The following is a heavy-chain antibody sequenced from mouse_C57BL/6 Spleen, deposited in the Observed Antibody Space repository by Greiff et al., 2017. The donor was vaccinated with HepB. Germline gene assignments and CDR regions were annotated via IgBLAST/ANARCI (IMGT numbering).Heavy chain of an antibody. CDR2: ISSGGSYT. V-gene: IGHV5-6*02. Sequence: EVKLVESGGDLVKPGGSLKLSCAASGFTFSSYGMSWVRQTPDKRLEWVATISSGGSYTYYPDSVKGRFTISRDNAKNTLYLQMSSLKSEDTAMYYCASPITTVVPFAYWGQGTLVTVSA. J-gene: IGHJ3*01. D-gene: IGHD1-1*01. CDR1: GFTFSSYG. CDR3: ASPITTVVPFAY.